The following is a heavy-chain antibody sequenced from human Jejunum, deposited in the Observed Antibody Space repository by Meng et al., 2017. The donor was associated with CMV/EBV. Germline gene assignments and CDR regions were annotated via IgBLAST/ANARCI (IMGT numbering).Heavy chain of an antibody. CDR3: ARHDRRSSWHFFDY. J-gene: IGHJ4*02. CDR2: LYYSGIT. CDR1: GSISNSPYY. D-gene: IGHD6-13*01. Sequence: GSISNSPYYWGWIRQPPGKGLEWIGSLYYSGITYYTPSLKSRVSISVDTSKNQFSLKLSSVTAADTAIYYCARHDRRSSWHFFDYWGQGTLVTVSS. V-gene: IGHV4-39*01.